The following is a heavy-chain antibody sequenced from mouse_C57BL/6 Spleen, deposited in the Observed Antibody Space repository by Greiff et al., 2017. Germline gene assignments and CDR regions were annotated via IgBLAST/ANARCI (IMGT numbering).Heavy chain of an antibody. CDR1: GYTFTSYW. V-gene: IGHV1-59*01. CDR3: AREAAHFDY. Sequence: QVQLQQPGAELVRPGTSVKLSCKASGYTFTSYWMHWVKQRPGQGLEWIGVIDPSDSYTNYNQKFKGKATWTVDTSSSTAYMQLSSLTSEDSAVYYCAREAAHFDYWGQGTTLTVSS. CDR2: IDPSDSYT. J-gene: IGHJ2*01.